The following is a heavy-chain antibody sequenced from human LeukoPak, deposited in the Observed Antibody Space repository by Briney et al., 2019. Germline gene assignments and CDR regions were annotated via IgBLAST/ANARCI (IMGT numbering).Heavy chain of an antibody. CDR3: ARHVRVGYSSSWYVYYYYYMDV. CDR2: INHSGST. D-gene: IGHD6-13*01. V-gene: IGHV4-34*01. J-gene: IGHJ6*03. Sequence: SETLSLTCAVYGGSFSGYNWSWIRQPPGKGLEWIGEINHSGSTNYNPSLKSRVTISVDTSKNQFSLKLSSVTAADTAVYYCARHVRVGYSSSWYVYYYYYMDVWGKGTTVTVSS. CDR1: GGSFSGYN.